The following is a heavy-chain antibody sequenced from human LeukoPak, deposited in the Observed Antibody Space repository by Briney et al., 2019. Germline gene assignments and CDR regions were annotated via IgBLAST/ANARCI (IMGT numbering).Heavy chain of an antibody. CDR2: INHSGST. D-gene: IGHD3-3*01. J-gene: IGHJ5*02. CDR1: GGSFSGYY. V-gene: IGHV4-34*01. Sequence: SETLSLTCAVYGGSFSGYYWSWIRQPPGKGLEWIGEINHSGSTNYNPSLKSRVTISVDTSKNQFSLKLSSVTAADTAVYYCARGLSYYDFWSGSPSDNWFDPWGQGTLVTVSS. CDR3: ARGLSYYDFWSGSPSDNWFDP.